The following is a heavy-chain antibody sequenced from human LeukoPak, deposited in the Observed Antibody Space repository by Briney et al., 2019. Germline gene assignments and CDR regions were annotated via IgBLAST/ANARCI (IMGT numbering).Heavy chain of an antibody. D-gene: IGHD3-22*01. CDR2: IIPILGIA. CDR3: ARNADSSGYQD. Sequence: GASVKVSCKASGGTFSSYAISWVRQAPGQGLEWMGRIIPILGIANYAQKFQGRVTITADKSTSTAYMELSSLRSEDTAVYYCARNADSSGYQDWGQGTLVTVSS. V-gene: IGHV1-69*04. CDR1: GGTFSSYA. J-gene: IGHJ4*02.